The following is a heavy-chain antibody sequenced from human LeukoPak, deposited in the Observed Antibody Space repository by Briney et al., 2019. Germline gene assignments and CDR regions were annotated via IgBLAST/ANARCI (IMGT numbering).Heavy chain of an antibody. CDR2: IYYSGST. J-gene: IGHJ4*02. D-gene: IGHD3-10*01. Sequence: SETLSLTCTVSGGSISSSSYYWGWIRQPPGKGLEWIGSIYYSGSTYYNPSLKSRVTISVDTSKNQFSLKLSSVTAADTAVYYCARVLGGSGSGRVDYWGQGTLVTVSS. V-gene: IGHV4-39*07. CDR3: ARVLGGSGSGRVDY. CDR1: GGSISSSSYY.